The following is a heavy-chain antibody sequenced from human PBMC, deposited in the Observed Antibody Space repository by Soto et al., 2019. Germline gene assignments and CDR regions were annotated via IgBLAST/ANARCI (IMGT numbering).Heavy chain of an antibody. Sequence: SLRLSCASSGFKFSNYAMSWVRQAPGKGLEWVSLISATGGGTYYADSVKGRFTISRDNSHNTLYLQVHSLTAEDTAVYYCAKDRRAGGNSAFYFDFWGQGAQVTVSS. CDR2: ISATGGGT. V-gene: IGHV3-23*01. D-gene: IGHD3-16*01. CDR3: AKDRRAGGNSAFYFDF. CDR1: GFKFSNYA. J-gene: IGHJ4*02.